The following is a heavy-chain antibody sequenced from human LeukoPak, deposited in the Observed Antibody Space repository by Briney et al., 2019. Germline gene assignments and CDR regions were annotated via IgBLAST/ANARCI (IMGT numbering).Heavy chain of an antibody. V-gene: IGHV4-34*01. Sequence: GSLRLSCAASGFTFSDYYMSWIRQPPGKGLEWIGEINHSGSTNYNPSLKSRVTISVDTSKNQFSLKLSSVTAADTAVYYCARATPYSYGYNYWGQGTLVTVSS. J-gene: IGHJ4*02. CDR1: GFTFSDYY. CDR2: INHSGST. D-gene: IGHD5-18*01. CDR3: ARATPYSYGYNY.